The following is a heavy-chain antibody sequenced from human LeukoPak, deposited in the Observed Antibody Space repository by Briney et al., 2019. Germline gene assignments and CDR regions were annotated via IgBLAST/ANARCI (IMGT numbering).Heavy chain of an antibody. V-gene: IGHV4-34*09. CDR3: ARDRGFGEITMNWFDP. Sequence: SETLSLTCAVYGGSFSGYYWSWIRQPPGKGLEWIGEINHSGSTYYNPSLKSRVTISVDTSKNQFSLKLSSVTAADTAVYYCARDRGFGEITMNWFDPWGQGTLVTVSS. CDR1: GGSFSGYY. D-gene: IGHD3-10*01. CDR2: INHSGST. J-gene: IGHJ5*02.